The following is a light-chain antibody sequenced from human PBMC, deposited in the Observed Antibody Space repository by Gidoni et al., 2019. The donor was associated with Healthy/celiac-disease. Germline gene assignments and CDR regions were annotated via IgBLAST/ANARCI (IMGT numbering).Light chain of an antibody. CDR1: QSVSSSY. V-gene: IGKV3-20*01. J-gene: IGKJ3*01. CDR3: QQYGSSFT. CDR2: GAS. Sequence: EIVLTHSPGTLSLSPGERATLSCRASQSVSSSYLAWYQQKPGQAPRLLIYGASSRATGIPDRFSGSGSGTDFTLTISRLEPEDFAVYYCQQYGSSFTFGPGTKVDIK.